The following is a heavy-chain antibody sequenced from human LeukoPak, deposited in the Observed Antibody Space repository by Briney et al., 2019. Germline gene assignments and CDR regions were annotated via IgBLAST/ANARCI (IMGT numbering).Heavy chain of an antibody. J-gene: IGHJ4*02. CDR1: GFTFSSYA. D-gene: IGHD6-19*01. CDR3: ARSPKPSAYSSGWYVNYFDY. Sequence: PGGSLRLSCAASGFTFSSYAMHWVRQAPGKGLEWVAVISYDGSNKYYADSVKGRFTISRDNSKNTLYLQMNSLRAEDTAVYYCARSPKPSAYSSGWYVNYFDYWGQGTLVTVSS. V-gene: IGHV3-30-3*01. CDR2: ISYDGSNK.